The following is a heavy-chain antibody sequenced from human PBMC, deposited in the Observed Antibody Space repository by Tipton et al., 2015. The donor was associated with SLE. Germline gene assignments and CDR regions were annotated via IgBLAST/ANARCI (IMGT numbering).Heavy chain of an antibody. Sequence: SLRLSCAASGFIFNGFGMHWVRQAPGKGLEWVATISYDGNKKYYVDSVKGRFTISRDNSKNTLFVQMNSLRPEDTAVYYCARDRCSGGSCYFFDHWGQGTLVTVSS. D-gene: IGHD2-15*01. CDR3: ARDRCSGGSCYFFDH. CDR2: ISYDGNKK. CDR1: GFIFNGFG. J-gene: IGHJ4*02. V-gene: IGHV3-30*03.